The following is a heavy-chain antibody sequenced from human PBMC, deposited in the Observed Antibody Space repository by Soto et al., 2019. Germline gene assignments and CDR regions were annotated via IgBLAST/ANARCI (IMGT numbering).Heavy chain of an antibody. V-gene: IGHV4-39*01. Sequence: PSETLSLTCTVSGGSISSSSYYWGWIRQPPGKGLEWIGSIYYSGSTYYNPSLKSRVTISVDTSKNQFSLKLSSVTAADTAVYYCASPIGSTKGVCSTFDPWVQGTXVTV. D-gene: IGHD2-8*01. CDR3: ASPIGSTKGVCSTFDP. CDR1: GGSISSSSYY. CDR2: IYYSGST. J-gene: IGHJ5*02.